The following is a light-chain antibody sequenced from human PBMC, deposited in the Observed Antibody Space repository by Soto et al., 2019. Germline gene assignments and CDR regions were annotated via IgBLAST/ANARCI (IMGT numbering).Light chain of an antibody. Sequence: QSVLTQPTSVSGAPGQRVTISCTGSGSNIGSTYPVHWYQQLPGTAPKLLIYDNSVRPSGVPDRFSGSRSVMSGSLAITGLQAEDEAVYYSQSYDRMLTAVVFGGGTKLTVL. CDR1: GSNIGSTYP. CDR2: DNS. CDR3: QSYDRMLTAVV. V-gene: IGLV1-40*01. J-gene: IGLJ2*01.